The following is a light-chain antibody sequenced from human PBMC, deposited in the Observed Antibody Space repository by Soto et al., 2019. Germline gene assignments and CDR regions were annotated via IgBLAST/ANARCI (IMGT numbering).Light chain of an antibody. CDR1: QGISRF. V-gene: IGKV1-39*01. Sequence: DSQMTQVPSSLSAYLGDRVTIPCRASQGISRFLNWYQQKPGRAPKLLIYAASSFQSGVPSRFSGSGSGTDFTLTISSLQPEDFATYYCQQSYSSPRTFGQGTRLEIK. CDR3: QQSYSSPRT. J-gene: IGKJ5*01. CDR2: AAS.